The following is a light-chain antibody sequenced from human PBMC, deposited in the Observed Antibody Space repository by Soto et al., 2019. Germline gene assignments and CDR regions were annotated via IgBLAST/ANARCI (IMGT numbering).Light chain of an antibody. CDR2: DSS. J-gene: IGKJ5*01. Sequence: DILLTQSPATLSLSAGERVTISCRASQSVSTLLAWFQQKPVKAPKLLIYDSSLWQSGIPARFSGSGSGTDFTLTISSLQPEDFAAYYCQQYNGYPPITFGQGTRLEI. CDR3: QQYNGYPPIT. V-gene: IGKV1-16*01. CDR1: QSVSTL.